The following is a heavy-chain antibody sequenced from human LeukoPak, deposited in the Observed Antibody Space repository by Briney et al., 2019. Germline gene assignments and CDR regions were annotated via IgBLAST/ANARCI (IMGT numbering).Heavy chain of an antibody. J-gene: IGHJ4*02. V-gene: IGHV1-2*02. CDR3: ARDQATGSGSYYTN. D-gene: IGHD3-10*01. CDR1: GYTFTGYY. CDR2: INPNSGGT. Sequence: ASVKVSCKASGYTFTGYYMHWVRQAPGQGLEWMGWINPNSGGTNYAQKFQGRVTMTRDTSISTAYMELSRLRSDNTAVYYCARDQATGSGSYYTNWGQGTLVTVSS.